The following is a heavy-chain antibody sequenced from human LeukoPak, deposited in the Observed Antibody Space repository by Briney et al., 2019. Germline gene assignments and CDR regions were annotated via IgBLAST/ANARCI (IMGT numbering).Heavy chain of an antibody. J-gene: IGHJ3*02. Sequence: PGGSLRLSCAASGFTFSSYTRNWVRQAPGKGLEWVSSLSGTGRYIYYADLMKGRFTISRDNAKNSLYLQMNSLRAEDTAVYYCGRSLRYGFDIWGQGTMVTVSS. CDR3: GRSLRYGFDI. CDR1: GFTFSSYT. CDR2: LSGTGRYI. V-gene: IGHV3-21*06.